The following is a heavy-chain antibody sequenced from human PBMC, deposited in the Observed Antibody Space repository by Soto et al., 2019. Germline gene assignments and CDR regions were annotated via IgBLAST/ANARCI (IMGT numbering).Heavy chain of an antibody. CDR3: ARWESDY. V-gene: IGHV3-48*01. D-gene: IGHD1-26*01. CDR1: GFIFSSFS. Sequence: EVQLVESGGGLVQPGGSLRLSCAASGFIFSSFSMNWVRQAPGKGLEWVSYISSSTGTIYYADSVKGRFTISRDNAKNSLYLHMNSLRAEDTAVYYCARWESDYWGQGSLVTVSS. J-gene: IGHJ4*02. CDR2: ISSSTGTI.